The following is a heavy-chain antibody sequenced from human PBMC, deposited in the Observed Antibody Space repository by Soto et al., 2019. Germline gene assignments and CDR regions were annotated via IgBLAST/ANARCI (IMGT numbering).Heavy chain of an antibody. CDR1: GGSISSSSYY. Sequence: QLQLQESGPGLVKPSETLSLTCTVSGGSISSSSYYWGWIRQPPGKGLEWIGSIYYSGSTYYNPSLKSRVTISVDTSKNQFSLKLSSVTAADTAVYYCARHHDVLRYREGYFDYWGQGTLVTVSS. J-gene: IGHJ4*02. CDR2: IYYSGST. D-gene: IGHD3-9*01. CDR3: ARHHDVLRYREGYFDY. V-gene: IGHV4-39*01.